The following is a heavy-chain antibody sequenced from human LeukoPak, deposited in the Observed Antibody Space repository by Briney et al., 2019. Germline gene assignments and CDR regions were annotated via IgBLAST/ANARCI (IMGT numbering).Heavy chain of an antibody. Sequence: QPGGSLRLSCAASGFIFSNYWMIWVRQAPGKGLEWVAIIKQDGSDKYYVDSVKGRFTISRDNAKNSMYVQMNSLRDEDTAVYHCARVGGEGWLDPWGQGTLVTVSS. V-gene: IGHV3-7*05. D-gene: IGHD3-16*01. J-gene: IGHJ5*02. CDR2: IKQDGSDK. CDR3: ARVGGEGWLDP. CDR1: GFIFSNYW.